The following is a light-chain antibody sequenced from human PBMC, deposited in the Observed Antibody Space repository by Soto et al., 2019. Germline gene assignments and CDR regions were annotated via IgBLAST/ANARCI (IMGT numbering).Light chain of an antibody. Sequence: QSVLAQPASVSGSPVQSITISCTGTSSDVGAYNYVSWHQQQSGKAPKLMIHEVSNRPSGVSNRFYGSKSGNTASLTISGLQAEDEADYYCSSYPTSRANVFGIGTKVTV. V-gene: IGLV2-14*01. CDR3: SSYPTSRANV. J-gene: IGLJ1*01. CDR2: EVS. CDR1: SSDVGAYNY.